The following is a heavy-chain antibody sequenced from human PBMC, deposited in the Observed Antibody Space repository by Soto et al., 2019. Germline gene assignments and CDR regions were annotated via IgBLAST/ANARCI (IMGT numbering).Heavy chain of an antibody. CDR2: ISPYNGHT. CDR3: ARDHPFIVATMSIDF. Sequence: QVQMAQSGGEVKKLGASLKVSCKAFGYTFTNYGISWVRQAPGQGLEWMGWISPYNGHTNSAQKFQDRMSMTTDTSTATAYMELRSLRTADTAVYYCARDHPFIVATMSIDFWGQGTLVSVSS. D-gene: IGHD5-12*01. CDR1: GYTFTNYG. J-gene: IGHJ4*02. V-gene: IGHV1-18*01.